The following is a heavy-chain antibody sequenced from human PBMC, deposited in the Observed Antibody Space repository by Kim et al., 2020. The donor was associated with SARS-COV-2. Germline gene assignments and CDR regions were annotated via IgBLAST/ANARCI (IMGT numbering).Heavy chain of an antibody. CDR2: IKQDGSEK. V-gene: IGHV3-7*01. CDR3: ARDYLSGWHHFDY. J-gene: IGHJ4*02. CDR1: GFTFSSSW. D-gene: IGHD6-19*01. Sequence: GESLKISCAASGFTFSSSWMSWVRQAPGKGLEWVANIKQDGSEKYYVDSVKGRFTISRDNAESSLYLEMNSLRVEDTALYYCARDYLSGWHHFDYWGQGTLVTVSS.